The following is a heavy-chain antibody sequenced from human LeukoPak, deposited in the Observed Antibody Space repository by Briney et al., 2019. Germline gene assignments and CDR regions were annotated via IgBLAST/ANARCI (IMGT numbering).Heavy chain of an antibody. Sequence: GGSLRLSCAASGFTFSSYSMNWVRQAPGKGLEWVSSISSSSSYIYYADSVKGRFTISRDNSKNTLYLQMNSLRAEDTAVYYCARGRSITAAGLFDYWGQGTLVTVSS. CDR2: ISSSSSYI. CDR1: GFTFSSYS. CDR3: ARGRSITAAGLFDY. V-gene: IGHV3-21*04. J-gene: IGHJ4*02. D-gene: IGHD6-13*01.